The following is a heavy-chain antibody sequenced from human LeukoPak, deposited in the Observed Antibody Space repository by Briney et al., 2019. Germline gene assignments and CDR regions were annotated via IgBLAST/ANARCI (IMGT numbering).Heavy chain of an antibody. Sequence: GGSLRLSCAASGFTFSSYAMSWVRQAPGKGLEWVSAISGSGGSTYYADSVKGRFTISRDNSKNTLYLQMNSLRAEDTAVYYCAKEGVYADSAVRGYYFDYWGQGTLVTVSS. CDR1: GFTFSSYA. V-gene: IGHV3-23*01. CDR3: AKEGVYADSAVRGYYFDY. CDR2: ISGSGGST. D-gene: IGHD2-8*01. J-gene: IGHJ4*02.